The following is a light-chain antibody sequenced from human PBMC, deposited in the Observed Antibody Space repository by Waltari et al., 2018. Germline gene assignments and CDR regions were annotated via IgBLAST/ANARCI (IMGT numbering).Light chain of an antibody. CDR1: KRLTKGY. Sequence: RASKRLTKGYLAWYQKKPGQAPRLLIYGASSRAAGIPDRFSGSGSGTDFTLTITRLEPEDFAVYYCQQYGSSVLYTFGQGTKLEIK. CDR3: QQYGSSVLYT. J-gene: IGKJ2*01. CDR2: GAS. V-gene: IGKV3-20*01.